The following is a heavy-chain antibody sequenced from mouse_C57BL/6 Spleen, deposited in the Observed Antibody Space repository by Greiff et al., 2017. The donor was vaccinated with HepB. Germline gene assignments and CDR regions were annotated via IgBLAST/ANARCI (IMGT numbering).Heavy chain of an antibody. D-gene: IGHD3-3*01. CDR1: GYTFTSYW. CDR2: IDPSDSYT. J-gene: IGHJ4*01. V-gene: IGHV1-59*01. CDR3: ARGTRNYAMDY. Sequence: VQLQQPGAELVRPGTSVKLSCKASGYTFTSYWMHWVKQRPGQGLEWIGVIDPSDSYTNYNQKFKGKATLTVDTSSSTAYMQLSSLTSEDSAVYYCARGTRNYAMDYWGQGTSVTVSS.